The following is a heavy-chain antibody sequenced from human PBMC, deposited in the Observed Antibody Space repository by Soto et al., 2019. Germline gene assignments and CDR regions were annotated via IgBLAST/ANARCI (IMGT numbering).Heavy chain of an antibody. CDR1: GYSFASYG. D-gene: IGHD6-6*01. CDR3: ARTRSFTLGFYYDGMDV. Sequence: LKISCQGSGYSFASYGIGWVRQMPWKDLEWMGIIYPGDSDTRYSPSFQGQVTISADKSLRTAYLQWTSLKASDTALYYCARTRSFTLGFYYDGMDVWGQGTTVTVSS. V-gene: IGHV5-51*01. CDR2: IYPGDSDT. J-gene: IGHJ6*02.